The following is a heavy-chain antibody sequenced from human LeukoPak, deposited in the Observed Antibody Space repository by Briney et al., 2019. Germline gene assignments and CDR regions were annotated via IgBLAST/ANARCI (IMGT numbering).Heavy chain of an antibody. D-gene: IGHD3-9*01. J-gene: IGHJ3*02. V-gene: IGHV3-74*01. CDR2: INTDGSST. CDR3: AKDLAHYDISKGPDRGAFDI. CDR1: GFTFSSYW. Sequence: GGSLRLSCAASGFTFSSYWMHWVRQAPGKGLVWVSRINTDGSSTSYADSVKGRFTISRDNAKNTLYLQMNSLRAEDTALYYCAKDLAHYDISKGPDRGAFDIWGQGTMVTVSS.